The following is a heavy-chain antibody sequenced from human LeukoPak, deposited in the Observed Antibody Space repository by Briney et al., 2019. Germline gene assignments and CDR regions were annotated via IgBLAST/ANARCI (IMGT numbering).Heavy chain of an antibody. D-gene: IGHD6-19*01. V-gene: IGHV3-11*04. Sequence: GGSLRLSCAASGFTFSDYFMTWIRQAPGKGLEWVSYISGSGSSKYYADSVKGRFIISRDNAKNSLYLQMNSLRVEDTAVYYCATSQSSVAGIVGDWGQGTLVTVSS. CDR2: ISGSGSSK. J-gene: IGHJ4*02. CDR1: GFTFSDYF. CDR3: ATSQSSVAGIVGD.